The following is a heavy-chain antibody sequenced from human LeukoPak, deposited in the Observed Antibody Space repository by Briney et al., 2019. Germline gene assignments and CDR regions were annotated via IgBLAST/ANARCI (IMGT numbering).Heavy chain of an antibody. V-gene: IGHV4-34*01. D-gene: IGHD3-10*01. Sequence: SETLSLTCAVYGGSFSGYYWSWIRQPPGKGLEWIGEINHGGITNYNPSLKSRATISGDTSKNHFSLKLSSVTAADTAVYYCAGSATLMVFAYWGQGTLVTVSS. CDR3: AGSATLMVFAY. CDR2: INHGGIT. CDR1: GGSFSGYY. J-gene: IGHJ4*02.